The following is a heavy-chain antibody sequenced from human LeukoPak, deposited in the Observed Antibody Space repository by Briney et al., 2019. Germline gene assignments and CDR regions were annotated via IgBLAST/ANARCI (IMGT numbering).Heavy chain of an antibody. CDR2: IYYSGST. J-gene: IGHJ6*03. D-gene: IGHD3-10*01. Sequence: SETLSLTCTVSGGSISSYYWSWIRQPPGKGLEWIGYIYYSGSTNYNPSLKSRVTISVDTSKNQFSLKLSSVTAADTAVYYCARDRSPLLYMDVWGKGTTVTVSS. CDR1: GGSISSYY. V-gene: IGHV4-59*01. CDR3: ARDRSPLLYMDV.